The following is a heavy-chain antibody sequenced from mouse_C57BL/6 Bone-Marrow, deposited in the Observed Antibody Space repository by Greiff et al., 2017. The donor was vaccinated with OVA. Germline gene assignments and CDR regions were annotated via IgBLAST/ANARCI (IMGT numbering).Heavy chain of an antibody. Sequence: VQLQQPGPELVKPGASVKISCKASGYSFTDYNMNWVKQSNGKSLEWIGVINPNYGTTSYNQKFKGKATLTVDQSSSTAYMQLNSLTSEDSAVYYCRIYYGNSYAMDYWGQGTSVTVSS. CDR3: RIYYGNSYAMDY. V-gene: IGHV1-39*01. CDR1: GYSFTDYN. J-gene: IGHJ4*01. D-gene: IGHD2-1*01. CDR2: INPNYGTT.